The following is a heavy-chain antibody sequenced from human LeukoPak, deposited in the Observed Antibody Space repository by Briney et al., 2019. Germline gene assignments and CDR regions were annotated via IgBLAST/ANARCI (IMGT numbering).Heavy chain of an antibody. D-gene: IGHD6-13*01. Sequence: PGGSLRLSCAASGFTFSSYAMYWVRQAPGKGLVWVSRISSDGSSTIYADSVKGRFTISRDIAKNTLYLQMNSLRAEDTAVYYCARDPVTIAAAGTGLFDYWGQGTLVTVSS. CDR2: ISSDGSST. CDR3: ARDPVTIAAAGTGLFDY. CDR1: GFTFSSYA. V-gene: IGHV3-74*01. J-gene: IGHJ4*02.